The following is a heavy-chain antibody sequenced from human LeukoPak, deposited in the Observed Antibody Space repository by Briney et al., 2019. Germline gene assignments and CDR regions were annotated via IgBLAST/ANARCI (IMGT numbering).Heavy chain of an antibody. CDR2: INPKSGGT. Sequence: ASVKVSCKASGYTFTGYYIHWVRRAPGQGLEWMGWINPKSGGTDYAQKFQGRVTMTRDTSINTAYMELNRLRSDDTAVYYCAKSGGYSGYDYSYHYYMDVWGKGTTVTISS. CDR1: GYTFTGYY. V-gene: IGHV1-2*02. D-gene: IGHD5-12*01. CDR3: AKSGGYSGYDYSYHYYMDV. J-gene: IGHJ6*03.